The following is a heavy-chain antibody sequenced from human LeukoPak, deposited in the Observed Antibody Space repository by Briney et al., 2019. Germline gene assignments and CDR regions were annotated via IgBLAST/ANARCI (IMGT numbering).Heavy chain of an antibody. CDR2: IYYSGST. Sequence: SETLSLTCTVSGGSISSYYWSWIRQPPGKGLEWIGYIYYSGSTNYNPSLKSRVTISVDTSKNQFSLKLSSVTAADTAVYYCASPKGRGGAFDIWGQGTMVTVPS. J-gene: IGHJ3*02. CDR3: ASPKGRGGAFDI. V-gene: IGHV4-59*08. CDR1: GGSISSYY.